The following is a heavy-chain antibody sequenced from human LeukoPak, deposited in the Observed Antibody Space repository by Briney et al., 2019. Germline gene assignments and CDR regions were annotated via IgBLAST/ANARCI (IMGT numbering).Heavy chain of an antibody. V-gene: IGHV4-59*01. CDR2: IYYSGTT. D-gene: IGHD6-13*01. J-gene: IGHJ4*02. Sequence: SSETLSLTCAVYGGSFSGYYWSWIRQPPGKGLEWIGYIYYSGTTNYNPSLKSRVTISVDTSKNQFSLKLSSVTAADTAVYYCARGVYIAAAQYGYWGQGTLVTVPS. CDR3: ARGVYIAAAQYGY. CDR1: GGSFSGYY.